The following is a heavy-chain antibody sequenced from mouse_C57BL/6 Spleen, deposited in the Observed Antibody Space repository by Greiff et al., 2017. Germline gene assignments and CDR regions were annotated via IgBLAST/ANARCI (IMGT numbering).Heavy chain of an antibody. CDR3: AYYGSGYWYFDV. J-gene: IGHJ1*03. Sequence: EVQLQQSGPELVKPGASVKLSCKASGYTFTDYYMNWVKQSHGKSLEWIGDINPNNGGTSYNQKFKGKATLTVDKSSSTAYMELRSLTSEDSAVYYCAYYGSGYWYFDVWGTGTTVTVSS. CDR2: INPNNGGT. D-gene: IGHD1-1*01. CDR1: GYTFTDYY. V-gene: IGHV1-26*01.